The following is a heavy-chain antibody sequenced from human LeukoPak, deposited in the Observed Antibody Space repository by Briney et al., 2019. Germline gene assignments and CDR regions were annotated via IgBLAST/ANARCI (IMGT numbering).Heavy chain of an antibody. CDR2: INLDGSEK. Sequence: GGSLRLSCTASGFTFSSYWMNWVRQAPGKGLEWVANINLDGSEKHYMDSVKGRFAISRDNAKNSLYLQMNSLRTEDTAVYYCARGRGSWYGVYFDYWGQGTLVTVSS. CDR1: GFTFSSYW. J-gene: IGHJ4*02. CDR3: ARGRGSWYGVYFDY. V-gene: IGHV3-7*01. D-gene: IGHD6-13*01.